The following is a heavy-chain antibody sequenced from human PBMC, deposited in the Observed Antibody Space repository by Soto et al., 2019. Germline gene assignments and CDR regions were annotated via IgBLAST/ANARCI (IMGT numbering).Heavy chain of an antibody. CDR2: VSASGLNT. Sequence: GGSLRLSCAASGFTFSTYAMAWVRQAPGKGLEWVSGVSASGLNTDYADPVKGRFYISRDNSKNTVSLHMNSLRAEDTALYYCAIDRPRRTSGYFFDDWGQGSPVTGSS. CDR1: GFTFSTYA. J-gene: IGHJ4*02. V-gene: IGHV3-23*01. D-gene: IGHD1-1*01. CDR3: AIDRPRRTSGYFFDD.